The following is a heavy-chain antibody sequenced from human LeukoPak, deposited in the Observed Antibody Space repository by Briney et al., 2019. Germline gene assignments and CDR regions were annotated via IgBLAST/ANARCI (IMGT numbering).Heavy chain of an antibody. V-gene: IGHV3-33*01. CDR3: ARDRGYCSSTSCPLDY. Sequence: GGSLRLSWAASGFTFSSYGMHWVRQAQGKGLEWVAVIWYDGSKTYYADSVKGRFATSRDNSKNPLYLQMNSLRAEDTAVYYCARDRGYCSSTSCPLDYWGQGTLVTVSS. J-gene: IGHJ4*02. CDR1: GFTFSSYG. CDR2: IWYDGSKT. D-gene: IGHD2-2*01.